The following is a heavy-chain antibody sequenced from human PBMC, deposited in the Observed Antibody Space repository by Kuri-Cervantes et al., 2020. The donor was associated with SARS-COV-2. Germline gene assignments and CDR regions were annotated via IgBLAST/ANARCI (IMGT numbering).Heavy chain of an antibody. CDR1: GGSISSYY. J-gene: IGHJ3*02. CDR2: IYYSGST. CDR3: ARHQRITIFGVVIIGAFDI. Sequence: GPLRLSCTVSGGSISSYYWSWIRQPPGKGLEWIGYIYYSGSTNYNPSLKSRVTISVDTSKNQFSLKLSSVTAADTAVYYCARHQRITIFGVVIIGAFDIWGQGTMVTVSS. V-gene: IGHV4-59*08. D-gene: IGHD3-3*01.